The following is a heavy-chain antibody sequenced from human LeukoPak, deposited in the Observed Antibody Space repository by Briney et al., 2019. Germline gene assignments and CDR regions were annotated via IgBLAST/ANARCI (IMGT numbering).Heavy chain of an antibody. CDR1: GFTFSSYA. V-gene: IGHV3-23*01. CDR3: ARDGKQWLVLGYFDY. D-gene: IGHD6-19*01. CDR2: ISGSGGST. Sequence: PGGSLRLSCAASGFTFSSYAMSWVRQAPGKGLEWVSAISGSGGSTYYADSVKGRFTISRDNSKNTLYLQMNSLRAEDTAVYYCARDGKQWLVLGYFDYWGQGTLVTVSS. J-gene: IGHJ4*02.